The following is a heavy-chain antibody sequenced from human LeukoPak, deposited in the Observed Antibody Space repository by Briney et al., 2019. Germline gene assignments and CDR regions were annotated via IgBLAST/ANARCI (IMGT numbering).Heavy chain of an antibody. CDR2: IYTSGST. Sequence: SGTLSLTCTVSGGSISSYYWSWIRQPAGKGLEWIGRIYTSGSTNYNPSLKSRVTMSVDTSKNQFSLKLSSVTAADTAVYYRARDSVQLERHAIVYYYYYMDVWGKGTTVTVSS. CDR3: ARDSVQLERHAIVYYYYYMDV. V-gene: IGHV4-4*07. D-gene: IGHD1-1*01. J-gene: IGHJ6*03. CDR1: GGSISSYY.